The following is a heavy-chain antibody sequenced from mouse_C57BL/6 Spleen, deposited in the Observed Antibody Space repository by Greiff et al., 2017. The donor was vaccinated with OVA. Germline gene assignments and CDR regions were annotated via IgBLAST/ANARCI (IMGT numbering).Heavy chain of an antibody. D-gene: IGHD2-1*01. V-gene: IGHV1-78*01. CDR1: GYTFTDHT. Sequence: QVQLKQSDAELVKPGASVKISCKVSGYTFTDHTIHWMKQRPEQGLEWIGYIYPRDGSTKYNEKFKGKATLAADKSSSTAYMQLNSLTSEDSAVYFCASLIYYGNYPYYFDYWGQGTTLTVSS. J-gene: IGHJ2*01. CDR3: ASLIYYGNYPYYFDY. CDR2: IYPRDGST.